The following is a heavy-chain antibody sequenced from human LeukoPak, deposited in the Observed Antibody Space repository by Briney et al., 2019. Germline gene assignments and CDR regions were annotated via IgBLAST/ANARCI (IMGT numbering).Heavy chain of an antibody. Sequence: SQTLSLTSTVSGGSISSGDYYWSWIRQPPGKGLEWIGYIYYTGGTYYNPSLKSRVTISVDMSKNQFSLKLSSVTAADMAVYYCARGTCSGGNCYGWFDPWGQGTLVTVSS. CDR2: IYYTGGT. CDR1: GGSISSGDYY. CDR3: ARGTCSGGNCYGWFDP. D-gene: IGHD2-15*01. J-gene: IGHJ5*02. V-gene: IGHV4-30-4*08.